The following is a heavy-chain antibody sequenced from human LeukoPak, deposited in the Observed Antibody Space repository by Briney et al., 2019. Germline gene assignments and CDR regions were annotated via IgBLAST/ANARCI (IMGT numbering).Heavy chain of an antibody. CDR3: ARDRDYGLSGRYMDV. D-gene: IGHD4-17*01. Sequence: KPSETLSLTCTVSGGSISSYYWSWIRQPAGKGLEWIGRIYTSGSTNYNPSLKSRVTMSVDTSKNQFSLKLSSVTAADTAVYYCARDRDYGLSGRYMDVWGKGTTVTVSS. J-gene: IGHJ6*03. CDR2: IYTSGST. V-gene: IGHV4-4*07. CDR1: GGSISSYY.